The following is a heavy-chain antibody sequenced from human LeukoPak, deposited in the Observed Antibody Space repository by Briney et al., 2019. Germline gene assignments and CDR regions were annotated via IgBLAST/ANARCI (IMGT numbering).Heavy chain of an antibody. CDR2: ITGSGGYT. CDR3: AKVGVAGGYYWFDP. Sequence: GGSLRLSCAASGFTFSSYAVSWVRQAPGKGLEWVSAITGSGGYTYDADSVKGRFTISRDNSKNTLYLQMNSLRAEDTAVYYCAKVGVAGGYYWFDPWGQGTLVTVSS. CDR1: GFTFSSYA. V-gene: IGHV3-23*01. D-gene: IGHD6-19*01. J-gene: IGHJ5*02.